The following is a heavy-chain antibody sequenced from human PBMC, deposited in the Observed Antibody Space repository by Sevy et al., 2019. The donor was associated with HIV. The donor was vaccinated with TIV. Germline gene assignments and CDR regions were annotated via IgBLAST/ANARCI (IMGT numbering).Heavy chain of an antibody. CDR3: AKDPYSSGKYFQK. D-gene: IGHD1-26*01. J-gene: IGHJ1*01. CDR1: GFNFNNYA. CDR2: ISGSGGRT. V-gene: IGHV3-23*01. Sequence: GGSLRLSCKASGFNFNNYAMSWVRQAPGKGLEWVSTISGSGGRTYTAESVRGRLTISRDNSKRTVYLQMNSLRGDDTAIYYCAKDPYSSGKYFQKWGQGARVTVSS.